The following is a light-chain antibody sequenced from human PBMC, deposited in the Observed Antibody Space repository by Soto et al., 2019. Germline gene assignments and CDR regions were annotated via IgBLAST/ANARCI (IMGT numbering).Light chain of an antibody. CDR3: QQYGSSPIT. J-gene: IGKJ5*01. Sequence: DIQMTQSPSSLSSSVGDRVTITCRASQYIGDFLNWYQQTPGKAPKLLIFGASNLHIGVPSRFSGSGSGTEFTLTISRLEPEDFAVYYCQQYGSSPITFGQGTRLEIK. CDR1: QYIGDF. V-gene: IGKV1-39*01. CDR2: GAS.